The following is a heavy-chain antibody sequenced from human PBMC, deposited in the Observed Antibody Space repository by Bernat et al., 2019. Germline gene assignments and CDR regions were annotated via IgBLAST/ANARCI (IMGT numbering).Heavy chain of an antibody. D-gene: IGHD3-3*01. CDR1: GFTFSSYG. CDR2: ISYDGSNK. Sequence: QVQLVESGGGVVQPGRSLRLSCAASGFTFSSYGMHWVRQAPGKGLEWVAVISYDGSNKYYADSVKGRFTISRDNSENTLYLQMNSLRAEDTAVYYCAVTYYDFWSGYSTFDYWGQGTLVTVSS. V-gene: IGHV3-30*03. J-gene: IGHJ4*02. CDR3: AVTYYDFWSGYSTFDY.